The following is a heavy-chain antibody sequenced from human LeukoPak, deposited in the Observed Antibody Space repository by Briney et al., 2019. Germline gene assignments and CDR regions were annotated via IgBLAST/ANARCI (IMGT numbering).Heavy chain of an antibody. D-gene: IGHD3-22*01. CDR3: ARAYYDHRGYSNAFDL. Sequence: SETLSLTCAVYGGSCDYYYCSWLRQPPGKGLEWIGEIHPSGIFYYNSSLLSRVTISIDTSKSQFSLRLTSVTAADTAVYYCARAYYDHRGYSNAFDLWGQGTMVTVS. J-gene: IGHJ3*01. V-gene: IGHV4-34*01. CDR2: IHPSGIF. CDR1: GGSCDYYY.